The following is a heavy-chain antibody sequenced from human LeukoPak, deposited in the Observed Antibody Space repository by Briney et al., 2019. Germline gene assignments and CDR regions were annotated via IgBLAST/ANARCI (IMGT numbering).Heavy chain of an antibody. V-gene: IGHV4-39*01. J-gene: IGHJ4*02. Sequence: SETLSLTCAVSGDSINSARNYWGWIRQPPGKGLEWLASIYSGGNTQSDPFLKSRVSISIDTSKNQFSLKLYSVTASDAAIYYCARHLFGTTTAHYFDFWGQGTLVAVSS. CDR2: IYSGGNT. D-gene: IGHD1-1*01. CDR1: GDSINSARNY. CDR3: ARHLFGTTTAHYFDF.